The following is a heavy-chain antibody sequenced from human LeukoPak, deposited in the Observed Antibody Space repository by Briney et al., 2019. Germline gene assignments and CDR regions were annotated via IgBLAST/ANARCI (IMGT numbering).Heavy chain of an antibody. CDR2: IYSGGST. CDR3: ARDPIYYYGSGRNHYYFDY. J-gene: IGHJ4*02. Sequence: GGSLRLSCAVSGFIVSSNYLSWVRQAPGKGLEWVSVIYSGGSTYYADSVKGRFTISRDNAKNSLYLQMNSLRAEDTAVYYCARDPIYYYGSGRNHYYFDYWGQGTLVTVSS. CDR1: GFIVSSNY. V-gene: IGHV3-66*01. D-gene: IGHD3-10*01.